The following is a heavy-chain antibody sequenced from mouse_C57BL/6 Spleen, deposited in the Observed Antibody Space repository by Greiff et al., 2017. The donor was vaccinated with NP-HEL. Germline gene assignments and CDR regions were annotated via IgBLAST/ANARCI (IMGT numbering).Heavy chain of an antibody. V-gene: IGHV1-63*01. Sequence: QVQLQQSGAELVRPGTSVKMSCKASGYTFTNYWIGWAKQRPGHGLEWIGDIYPGGGYTNYNEKFKGKATLTADKSSSTAYMQFSSLTSEDSAIYYCARYGSGPYYAMDYWGQGTSVTVSS. J-gene: IGHJ4*01. D-gene: IGHD1-1*01. CDR3: ARYGSGPYYAMDY. CDR1: GYTFTNYW. CDR2: IYPGGGYT.